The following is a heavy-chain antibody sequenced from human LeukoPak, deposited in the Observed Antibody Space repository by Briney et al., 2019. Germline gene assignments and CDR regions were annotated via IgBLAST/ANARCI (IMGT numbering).Heavy chain of an antibody. Sequence: PGGSLRLSCSASGFVFSIYTMYWVRQTPGKGPEYVSTISGSGNEFSIYYADSVKGRFTISRDDSKSILYLQMNGLRSEDTAVYYCVKDFGRVRGTPDSWGQGTLVTVSS. CDR2: ISGSGNEFSI. V-gene: IGHV3-64D*06. J-gene: IGHJ4*02. CDR3: VKDFGRVRGTPDS. D-gene: IGHD3-16*01. CDR1: GFVFSIYT.